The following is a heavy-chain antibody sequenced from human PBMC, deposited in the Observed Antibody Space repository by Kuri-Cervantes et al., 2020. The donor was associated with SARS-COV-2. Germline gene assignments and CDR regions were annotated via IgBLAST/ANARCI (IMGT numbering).Heavy chain of an antibody. Sequence: ASVKVSCKASGYTFTSYYMHWVRQAPGQGLEWMGIINPSGGSTSYAQKFQGRVTMTRNTSISTAYMELSSLRSEDTAVYYCASGNRVSGYCSSTSCYTRNYYGMDVWGQGTTVTVSS. V-gene: IGHV1-46*01. CDR2: INPSGGST. J-gene: IGHJ6*02. CDR3: ASGNRVSGYCSSTSCYTRNYYGMDV. D-gene: IGHD2-2*02. CDR1: GYTFTSYY.